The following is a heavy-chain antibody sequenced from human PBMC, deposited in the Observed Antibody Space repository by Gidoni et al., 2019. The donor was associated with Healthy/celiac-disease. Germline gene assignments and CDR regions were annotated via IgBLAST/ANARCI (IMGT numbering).Heavy chain of an antibody. CDR3: ARDYRVNDSSGYYNY. V-gene: IGHV1-69*06. CDR1: GCTFSSYA. J-gene: IGHJ4*02. D-gene: IGHD3-22*01. CDR2: VMPIFGTA. Sequence: QVQLVQSGAEVTKPGSSVKLSCKASGCTFSSYAISWVRQAPGQGLEWMGGVMPIFGTANYAQKFQGRVTITADKSTSTAYMELSSLRSEDTAVYYCARDYRVNDSSGYYNYWGQGTLVTVSS.